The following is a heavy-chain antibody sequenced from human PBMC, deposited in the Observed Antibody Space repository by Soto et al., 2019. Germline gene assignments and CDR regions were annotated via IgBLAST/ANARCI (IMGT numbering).Heavy chain of an antibody. CDR2: IYHSGTT. V-gene: IGHV4-39*01. Sequence: PSETLSLTCTVSGGSISTNAYYWAWIRQPPAKGLEWIGSIYHSGTTYYNPSLKSRLIISVDSSNNQFSLKLSSVTAADTAIYYCARLCSSLYSCGQYFDSWGQGALVTVSS. J-gene: IGHJ4*02. CDR1: GGSISTNAYY. D-gene: IGHD3-22*01. CDR3: ARLCSSLYSCGQYFDS.